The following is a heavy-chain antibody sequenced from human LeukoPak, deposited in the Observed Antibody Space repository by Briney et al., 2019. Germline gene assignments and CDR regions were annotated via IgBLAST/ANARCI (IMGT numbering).Heavy chain of an antibody. CDR2: INHSGST. D-gene: IGHD3-22*01. CDR1: GGSFSGYY. J-gene: IGHJ4*02. CDR3: ASHYDSSGYIDY. V-gene: IGHV4-34*01. Sequence: SETLSLTCAVYGGSFSGYYWSWTRQPPGKGLEWIGEINHSGSTNYNPSLKSRVTISVDTSKNQFSLKLSSVTAADTAVYYCASHYDSSGYIDYWGQGTLVTVSS.